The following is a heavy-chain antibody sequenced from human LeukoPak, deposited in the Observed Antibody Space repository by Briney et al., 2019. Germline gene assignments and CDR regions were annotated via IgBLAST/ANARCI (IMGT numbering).Heavy chain of an antibody. CDR1: GFTVSSNY. Sequence: GGSLRLSCAGSGFTVSSNYMSWVRQAPGKGLEWVSVIYSGGSTYYADSVTGRFTISRDISKNTLYLQMNSLTAEDTAVYYCARITFSFDPWGQGTLVTVSS. J-gene: IGHJ5*02. D-gene: IGHD2/OR15-2a*01. V-gene: IGHV3-66*01. CDR3: ARITFSFDP. CDR2: IYSGGST.